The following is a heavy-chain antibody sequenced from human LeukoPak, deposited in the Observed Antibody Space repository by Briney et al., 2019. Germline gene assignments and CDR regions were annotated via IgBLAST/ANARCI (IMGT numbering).Heavy chain of an antibody. D-gene: IGHD5-18*01. CDR2: ISYDGSNK. Sequence: GGSLRLSCAASGFTFSSYAMHWVRQAPGKGLEWVAVISYDGSNKYYADSVKGRSTISRDNSKNTLYLQMNSLRAEDTAVYYCARDTFLQLWLTDYYYGMDVWGQGTTVTVSS. CDR3: ARDTFLQLWLTDYYYGMDV. V-gene: IGHV3-30-3*01. CDR1: GFTFSSYA. J-gene: IGHJ6*02.